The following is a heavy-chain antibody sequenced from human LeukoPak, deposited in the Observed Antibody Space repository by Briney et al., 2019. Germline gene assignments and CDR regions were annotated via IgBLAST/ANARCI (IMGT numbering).Heavy chain of an antibody. D-gene: IGHD1-26*01. V-gene: IGHV3-21*04. CDR1: RFTFSSYS. CDR2: IGSSSSYI. J-gene: IGHJ4*02. CDR3: ARQVGPDF. Sequence: GGSLRLSCAASRFTFSSYSMNWVRQAPGKGLEWVSSIGSSSSYIYYADSVKGRFTISRDNSKNTLYLQMNSLRAEDTAVYCCARQVGPDFWGQGTLVTVSS.